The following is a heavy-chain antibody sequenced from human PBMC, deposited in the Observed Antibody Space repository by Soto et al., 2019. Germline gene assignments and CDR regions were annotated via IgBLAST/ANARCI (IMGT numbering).Heavy chain of an antibody. CDR2: ITAHNGNT. D-gene: IGHD3-10*02. V-gene: IGHV1-18*01. J-gene: IGHJ4*02. CDR3: ARGMYGAD. Sequence: QVHLVQSGAEVKNPGASVKVSCKGSGYDFTTYGITWVRQAPGQGLEWMAWITAHNGNTNYAPNLQGRVTVTRDTSTSTAYIELRSLRSDDTAAYYCARGMYGADWGQGALGTVS. CDR1: GYDFTTYG.